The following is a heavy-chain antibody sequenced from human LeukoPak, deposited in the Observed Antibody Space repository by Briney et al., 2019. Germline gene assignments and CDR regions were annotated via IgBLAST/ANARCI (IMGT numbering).Heavy chain of an antibody. D-gene: IGHD6-13*01. CDR2: IIPIFGTA. V-gene: IGHV1-69*13. CDR1: GCTFSSYA. Sequence: AAVKVSFKASGCTFSSYAISWVRQAPGQGLEWMGGIIPIFGTANYAQKFQGRVTITADESTSTAYMELSSLRSEDTAVYYCAREAHSSSWYLTEWFDPWGQGTLVTVSS. J-gene: IGHJ5*02. CDR3: AREAHSSSWYLTEWFDP.